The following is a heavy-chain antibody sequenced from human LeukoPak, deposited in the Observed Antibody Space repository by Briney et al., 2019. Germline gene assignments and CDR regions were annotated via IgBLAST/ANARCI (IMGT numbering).Heavy chain of an antibody. D-gene: IGHD2-15*01. CDR3: SRLYSGTRPPDY. V-gene: IGHV4-39*01. CDR1: GGSIISSTYY. J-gene: IGHJ4*02. CDR2: IFYSGST. Sequence: SETLSLTCTVSGGSIISSTYYWGWIRQPPGKGLEWIGSIFYSGSTYYNPSLKSRVTISVDTSENQISLKVTSVTAADTAIYYCSRLYSGTRPPDYWGQGTLVTVSS.